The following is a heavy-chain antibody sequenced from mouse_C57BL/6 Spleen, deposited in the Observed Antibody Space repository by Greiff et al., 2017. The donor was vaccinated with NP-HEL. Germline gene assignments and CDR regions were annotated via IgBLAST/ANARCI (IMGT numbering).Heavy chain of an antibody. D-gene: IGHD2-5*01. CDR1: GYTFTSYT. J-gene: IGHJ3*01. Sequence: VQLQQSGAELARPGASVKLSCKASGYTFTSYTMHWVKQRPGQGLEWIGYINPSSGYTKYNQKFKDKATLTADKSSSTAYMQLSSLTSEDSAVYYCARSDYSNYRFAYWGQGTLVTVSA. V-gene: IGHV1-4*01. CDR3: ARSDYSNYRFAY. CDR2: INPSSGYT.